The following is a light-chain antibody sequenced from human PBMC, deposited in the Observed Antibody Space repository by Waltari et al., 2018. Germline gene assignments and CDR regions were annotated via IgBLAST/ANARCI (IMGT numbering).Light chain of an antibody. J-gene: IGKJ5*01. CDR1: QSILYTSNDKNY. V-gene: IGKV4-1*01. Sequence: DIVMTQSPDSLLVSLGERATISCNSSQSILYTSNDKNYLAWYQQKAGQPPRLLVQWASIRESGFPYRFRGSGSGTDFTLTISSLQTEDVAFYWCQQYFNSPIAFGQGTRLEIK. CDR2: WAS. CDR3: QQYFNSPIA.